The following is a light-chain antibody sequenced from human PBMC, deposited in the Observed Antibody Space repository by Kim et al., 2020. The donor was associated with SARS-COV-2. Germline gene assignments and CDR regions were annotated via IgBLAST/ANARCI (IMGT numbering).Light chain of an antibody. Sequence: DIQMTQSPSSLSASVGDRVTITCRASQSISSWLAWYQQKPEKVPKFLIYVASSLETGVPSRFSGSGSGTEFTLTINSLQPDDFATYYCQQYNIYPSSFGQGTPLDIK. J-gene: IGKJ5*01. V-gene: IGKV1D-16*01. CDR1: QSISSW. CDR2: VAS. CDR3: QQYNIYPSS.